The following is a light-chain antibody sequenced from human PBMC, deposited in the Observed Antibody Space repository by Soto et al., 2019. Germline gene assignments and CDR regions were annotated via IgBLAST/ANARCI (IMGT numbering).Light chain of an antibody. Sequence: EIVMMQSPATLSVSPGERATLFCRASQSLTSSLAWYQHKRGQAVRLLIHGASTRAIGIPDRFSGSGSGTEFTLTISSLQPEDFAVYYCQQYTDWPLTFGGGTKVEI. V-gene: IGKV3-15*01. CDR3: QQYTDWPLT. J-gene: IGKJ4*01. CDR1: QSLTSS. CDR2: GAS.